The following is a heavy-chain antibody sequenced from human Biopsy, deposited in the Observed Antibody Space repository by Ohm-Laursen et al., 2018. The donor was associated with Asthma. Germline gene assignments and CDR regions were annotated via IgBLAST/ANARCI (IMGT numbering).Heavy chain of an antibody. Sequence: SDTLSLTCTVSPGSINDYYWNWIRPFPGKGLEWIGYVHSSGSTRFNPSLKSRVTVSVDTSVDQVSLKLSSVSAADTAIYYCARATSTWSQSGPHFFDHWGPGTLVTVSS. J-gene: IGHJ5*02. D-gene: IGHD6-13*01. CDR2: VHSSGST. CDR1: PGSINDYY. CDR3: ARATSTWSQSGPHFFDH. V-gene: IGHV4-59*07.